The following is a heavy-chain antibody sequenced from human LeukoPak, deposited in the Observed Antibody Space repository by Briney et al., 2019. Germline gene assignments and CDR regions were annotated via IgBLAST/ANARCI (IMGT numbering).Heavy chain of an antibody. J-gene: IGHJ3*02. Sequence: PGGSLRLSCSASGFTFSSYAMHWVRQAPGKGLEYVSAISSNGGSTYYADSVKGRFTISRDNSKNTLYLQMSSLRAEDTAVYYCVKMRSYDFWTYDAFDIWGPGTMVTVST. CDR1: GFTFSSYA. CDR2: ISSNGGST. V-gene: IGHV3-64D*09. D-gene: IGHD3-3*01. CDR3: VKMRSYDFWTYDAFDI.